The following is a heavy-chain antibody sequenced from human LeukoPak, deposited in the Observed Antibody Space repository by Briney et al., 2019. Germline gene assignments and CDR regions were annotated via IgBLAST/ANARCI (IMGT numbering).Heavy chain of an antibody. CDR2: FGTRSTSI. Sequence: GGSLRLSCTASGFTFSGYSMNWIRQAPGKGLEWVSSFGTRSTSIYHAGSVKGRFAISGDNSKNTLYLKMNSLRAEDTAVYYCAKDVGYSYGYGSYGMDVWGQGTTVTVSS. CDR1: GFTFSGYS. D-gene: IGHD5-18*01. V-gene: IGHV3-21*04. J-gene: IGHJ6*02. CDR3: AKDVGYSYGYGSYGMDV.